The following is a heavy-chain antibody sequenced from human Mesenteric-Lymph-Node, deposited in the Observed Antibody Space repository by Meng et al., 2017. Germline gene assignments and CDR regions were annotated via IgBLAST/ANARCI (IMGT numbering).Heavy chain of an antibody. D-gene: IGHD2-2*01. CDR3: ARGGYCSSTSCPRPLY. V-gene: IGHV4-34*01. J-gene: IGHJ4*02. CDR1: GGSFSDYY. Sequence: QVQLQESGPGLLKPSETLSLTCAVYGGSFSDYYWSWIRQPPGKGLEWIGEITNRGSTNYNPSLKSRVTISVDTSKNQLSLKLSSVTAADTAVYYCARGGYCSSTSCPRPLYWGQGTLVTVSS. CDR2: ITNRGST.